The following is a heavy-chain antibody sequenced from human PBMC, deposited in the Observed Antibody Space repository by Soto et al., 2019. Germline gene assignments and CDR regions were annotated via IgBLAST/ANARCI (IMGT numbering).Heavy chain of an antibody. CDR3: GRFTPWYYFDY. V-gene: IGHV5-51*01. J-gene: IGHJ4*02. CDR2: IYPSDSDT. D-gene: IGHD2-8*02. CDR1: GYTFTNYW. Sequence: GESLKISCKASGYTFTNYWIGWVRQMPGKGLEWMGIIYPSDSDTRYSPSFQGQVTVSADKSISTAYLQWGSLKASDTAMYYCGRFTPWYYFDYWGQGTLVTVSS.